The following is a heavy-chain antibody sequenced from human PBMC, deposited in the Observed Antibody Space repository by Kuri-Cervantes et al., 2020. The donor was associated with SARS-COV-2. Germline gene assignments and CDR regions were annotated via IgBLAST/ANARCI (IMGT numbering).Heavy chain of an antibody. CDR3: ARDPADYGGRKHDY. CDR1: GYSLTELS. J-gene: IGHJ4*02. Sequence: ASVKVSCKVSGYSLTELSIQWMRQAPGKGLEWMGGFDPEDGETIYAQKLQGRVTMTTDTSTSTAYMELRSLRSDDTAVYYCARDPADYGGRKHDYWGQGTLVTVSS. D-gene: IGHD4-23*01. V-gene: IGHV1-24*01. CDR2: FDPEDGET.